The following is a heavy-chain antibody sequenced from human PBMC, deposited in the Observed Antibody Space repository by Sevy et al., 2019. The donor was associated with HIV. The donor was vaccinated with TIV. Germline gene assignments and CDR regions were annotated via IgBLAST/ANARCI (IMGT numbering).Heavy chain of an antibody. CDR3: ARGWSCAYFDV. J-gene: IGHJ4*02. CDR1: GFSFNNFW. Sequence: GGSLRLSCAGSGFSFNNFWMSWVRQAPGKGLEWVANIKKDGTEKYYTDSVKGRFTISRDNDKNSLYLQMNSLRAEDTDVYYCARGWSCAYFDVWGQGTLVTVSS. V-gene: IGHV3-7*03. CDR2: IKKDGTEK. D-gene: IGHD1-26*01.